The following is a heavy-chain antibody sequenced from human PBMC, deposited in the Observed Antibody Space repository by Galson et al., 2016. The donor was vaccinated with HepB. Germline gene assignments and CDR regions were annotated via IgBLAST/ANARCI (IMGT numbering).Heavy chain of an antibody. J-gene: IGHJ6*02. V-gene: IGHV4-34*01. D-gene: IGHD4-17*01. Sequence: SETLSLTCDVYGGSFSGYYWSWIRQPPGKGLEWIGEINHSGSPNYNPSLKRRVILSVDTSKNQFSLKLSAVTAADTAVYYCSTEYYYYGMDVWGQGTTVTVSS. CDR1: GGSFSGYY. CDR3: STEYYYYGMDV. CDR2: INHSGSP.